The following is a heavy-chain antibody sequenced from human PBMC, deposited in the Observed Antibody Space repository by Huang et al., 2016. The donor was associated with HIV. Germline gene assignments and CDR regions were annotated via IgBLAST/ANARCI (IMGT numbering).Heavy chain of an antibody. D-gene: IGHD4-17*01. V-gene: IGHV1-8*02. J-gene: IGHJ4*02. CDR3: ARSAYGDLDY. CDR2: RNPNTGKT. Sequence: QVHLVQSGAEVKKPGASVKVSCKASGYTFTNYDINWVRQAPGRGLEGMGWRNPNTGKTGLAQSFQGRGTMTRKTSITTAYMELTSLTSEDTAVYYCARSAYGDLDYWGLGTLVIVSS. CDR1: GYTFTNYD.